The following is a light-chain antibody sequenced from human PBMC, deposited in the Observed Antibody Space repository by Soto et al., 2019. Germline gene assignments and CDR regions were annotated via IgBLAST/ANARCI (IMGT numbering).Light chain of an antibody. CDR2: KAS. CDR1: QTIGSL. V-gene: IGKV1-5*03. Sequence: DIQMTHSPSTLSLSVGDRVTMXXLARQTIGSLVAWYEQKPGKAPKLLIYKASTLKSGVPSRFSGSGSGTEFTLTISSLQPDDFATYYCQHYNSYSEAFGQGTKV. J-gene: IGKJ1*01. CDR3: QHYNSYSEA.